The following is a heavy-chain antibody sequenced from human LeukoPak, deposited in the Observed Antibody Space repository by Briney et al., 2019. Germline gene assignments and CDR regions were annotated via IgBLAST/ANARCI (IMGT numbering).Heavy chain of an antibody. V-gene: IGHV3-21*01. CDR2: ISTSSDYI. J-gene: IGHJ4*02. Sequence: PGGSLRLSCAASGFTFSTYNMNWVRQAPGKGLEWVSSISTSSDYIYYADSVKGQFTISRDNAKNSLFLQMNSLRAEDTAVYYCARTTYCSGGTCYWYFDYWGQGTLVTVSS. CDR1: GFTFSTYN. D-gene: IGHD2-15*01. CDR3: ARTTYCSGGTCYWYFDY.